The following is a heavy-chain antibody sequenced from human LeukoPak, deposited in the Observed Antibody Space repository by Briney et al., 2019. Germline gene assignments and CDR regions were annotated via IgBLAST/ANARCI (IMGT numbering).Heavy chain of an antibody. CDR3: AKDPYSSGWYYFDY. CDR2: ISSSSSYI. Sequence: KSGGSLRLSCAASGFTFSSYSMNWVRQAPGKGLEWVSSISSSSSYIYYADSVKGRFTISRDNAKNSLYLQMNSLRAEDTAVYYCAKDPYSSGWYYFDYWGQGPLVPVSS. CDR1: GFTFSSYS. D-gene: IGHD6-19*01. J-gene: IGHJ4*02. V-gene: IGHV3-21*01.